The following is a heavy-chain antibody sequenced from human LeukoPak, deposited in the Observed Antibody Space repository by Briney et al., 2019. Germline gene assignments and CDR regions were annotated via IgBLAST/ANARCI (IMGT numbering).Heavy chain of an antibody. D-gene: IGHD4-17*01. CDR3: AREFQYG. Sequence: PSETLSLTCTVSSGSLSRGNSCWRWIRQPAGKGLEWIGHIYTSGSTNYNPSLKSRVTISVDTSKNPFSLNLSSVTAADTAVYYCAREFQYGWGQGTLVTVSS. J-gene: IGHJ4*02. CDR1: SGSLSRGNSC. CDR2: IYTSGST. V-gene: IGHV4-61*09.